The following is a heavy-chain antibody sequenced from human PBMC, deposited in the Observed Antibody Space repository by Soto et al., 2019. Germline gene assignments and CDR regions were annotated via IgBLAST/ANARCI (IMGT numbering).Heavy chain of an antibody. D-gene: IGHD6-13*01. V-gene: IGHV5-51*01. Sequence: AASVKVSCQCSGYTFSNFWIGWVRQLPGQGLEWMGIIYPGDHETRYSPSFLGKVIISAETSINTAYLQWSSLEASDSAFYFCARSPRSSPYFDFWGQGALVTVSS. CDR3: ARSPRSSPYFDF. CDR1: GYTFSNFW. J-gene: IGHJ4*02. CDR2: IYPGDHET.